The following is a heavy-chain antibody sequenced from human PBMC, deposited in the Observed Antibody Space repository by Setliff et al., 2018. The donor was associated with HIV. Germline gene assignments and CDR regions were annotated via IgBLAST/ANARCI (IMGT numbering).Heavy chain of an antibody. CDR2: IHYSGSS. CDR1: GGSIISSDFY. Sequence: SETLSLTCTVSGGSIISSDFYWSWIRQHPGKGLEWIGYIHYSGSSYYNPSLRSRVTISVDTSKNQFSLKLGSVTAADTAVYYCARQGDIVAQGYSYYYIDVWGKGTTVTVSS. D-gene: IGHD5-12*01. V-gene: IGHV4-31*03. J-gene: IGHJ6*03. CDR3: ARQGDIVAQGYSYYYIDV.